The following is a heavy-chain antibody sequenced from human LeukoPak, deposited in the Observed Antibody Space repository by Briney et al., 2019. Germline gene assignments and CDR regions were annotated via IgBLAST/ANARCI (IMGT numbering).Heavy chain of an antibody. V-gene: IGHV3-30*02. D-gene: IGHD2-2*01. J-gene: IGHJ5*02. CDR1: RFAFSSYG. Sequence: GGSLRLSCAASRFAFSSYGMHWVRQAPGKGLEWVAFIRYDGSNKYYADSVKGRFTISKDNSKNTLYLQMNSLRAEDTAVYYCAKDLEYCSSTSCYPNWFDPWGQGTLVTVSS. CDR2: IRYDGSNK. CDR3: AKDLEYCSSTSCYPNWFDP.